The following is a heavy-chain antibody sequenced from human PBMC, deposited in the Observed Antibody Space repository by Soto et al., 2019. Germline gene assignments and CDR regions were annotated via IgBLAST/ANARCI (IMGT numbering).Heavy chain of an antibody. V-gene: IGHV4-30-4*01. J-gene: IGHJ4*02. D-gene: IGHD3-3*01. CDR3: ARGNITIFGVVPIDY. CDR2: IYYSGST. Sequence: PSETLSLTCTVSGGSISSGDYYWSWIRQPPGKGLEWIGYIYYSGSTYYNPSLKSRVTISVDTSKNQFSLKLSSVTAADTAVYYCARGNITIFGVVPIDYWGQGTLVTVSS. CDR1: GGSISSGDYY.